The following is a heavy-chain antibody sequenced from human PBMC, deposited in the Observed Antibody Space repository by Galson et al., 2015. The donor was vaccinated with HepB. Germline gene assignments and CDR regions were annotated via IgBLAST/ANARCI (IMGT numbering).Heavy chain of an antibody. D-gene: IGHD6-19*01. Sequence: SLRLSCAASGFTFSNYAMHWVRQAPGKGLEWVAVISSDGNNKYYADSVRGRFTVSRDDSKNTVYLQMNSLRAEDTALYYCARPDNSGIAVAFGFPCYFDYWGQGTLVPVSS. CDR2: ISSDGNNK. J-gene: IGHJ4*02. V-gene: IGHV3-30*04. CDR3: ARPDNSGIAVAFGFPCYFDY. CDR1: GFTFSNYA.